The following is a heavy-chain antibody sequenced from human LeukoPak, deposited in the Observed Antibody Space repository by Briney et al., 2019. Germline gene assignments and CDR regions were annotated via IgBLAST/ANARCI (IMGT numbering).Heavy chain of an antibody. D-gene: IGHD1-26*01. J-gene: IGHJ4*02. CDR3: AAGRTRDY. V-gene: IGHV3-15*01. CDR1: GFTFNNAW. Sequence: GGSLRLSCAVSGFTFNNAWMTWVRQAPGKGLEWVGRFKTKTDGGTADYAAPFKGRFTISRDDSKNTLYLQMDSLKTEDTAVYYCAAGRTRDYWGQGTLVTVSP. CDR2: FKTKTDGGTA.